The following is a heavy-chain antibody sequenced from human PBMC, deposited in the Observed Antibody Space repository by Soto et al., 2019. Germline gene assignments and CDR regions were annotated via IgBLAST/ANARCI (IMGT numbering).Heavy chain of an antibody. CDR1: GYTFTRYG. CDR3: AKNGQPPYYYYGMDV. J-gene: IGHJ6*02. Sequence: QGQLVQSGAEVKKPGASVKVSCKASGYTFTRYGISWVRQAPGQGLEWMGWISGYNGDTKYAQKFQGRVTMTVDTSTTTAYMELRSRTSDDRAVYYCAKNGQPPYYYYGMDVWGQGTTVTVSS. CDR2: ISGYNGDT. D-gene: IGHD2-8*01. V-gene: IGHV1-18*01.